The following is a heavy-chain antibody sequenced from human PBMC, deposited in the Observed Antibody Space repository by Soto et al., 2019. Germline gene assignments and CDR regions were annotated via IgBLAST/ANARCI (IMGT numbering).Heavy chain of an antibody. CDR1: GFSFSSSV. CDR2: IAHDGGNK. V-gene: IGHV3-30*18. Sequence: GGSLRLSCAASGFSFSSSVMHWVRQAPGKGLEWVAVIAHDGGNKYYGDSVKGRFTISRDNSKNTVYLQMNSLRAEDTAVYYCAKDLGDYNGWSFESWGQGTLVTVSS. D-gene: IGHD6-19*01. J-gene: IGHJ4*02. CDR3: AKDLGDYNGWSFES.